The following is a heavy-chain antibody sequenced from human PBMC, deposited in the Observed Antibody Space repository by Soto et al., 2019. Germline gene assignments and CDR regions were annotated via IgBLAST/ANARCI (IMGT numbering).Heavy chain of an antibody. CDR3: ARDGTLYDSSGYYYLY. J-gene: IGHJ4*02. Sequence: SVKVSCKASGGTFSRYAINWVRQAPGQGLEWMGGIIPMFGKANYAQKFQGRVTITADESTSTGCMELRSLISEDTAVYYCARDGTLYDSSGYYYLYWGQGTLVTVSS. CDR1: GGTFSRYA. D-gene: IGHD3-22*01. V-gene: IGHV1-69*13. CDR2: IIPMFGKA.